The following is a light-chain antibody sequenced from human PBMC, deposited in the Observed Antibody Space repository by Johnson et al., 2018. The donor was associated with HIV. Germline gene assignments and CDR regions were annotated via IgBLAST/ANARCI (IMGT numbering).Light chain of an antibody. V-gene: IGLV1-51*02. CDR2: KNN. Sequence: QSVLTQPPSVSAAPGQKVTISCSGSSSTIGNNYVSWYQVLPGTAPKLLIYKNNERPSGITDRFSGSKSGTSATLGITGLQPGDEADYYCGTWDTSLSAGGVFGTGTKVTVL. CDR3: GTWDTSLSAGGV. J-gene: IGLJ1*01. CDR1: SSTIGNNY.